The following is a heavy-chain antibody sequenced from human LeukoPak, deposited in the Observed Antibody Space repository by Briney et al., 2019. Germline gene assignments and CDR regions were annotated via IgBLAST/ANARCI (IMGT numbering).Heavy chain of an antibody. CDR2: IYYTGTT. V-gene: IGHV4-39*01. CDR1: GASISSSGYY. J-gene: IGHJ2*01. Sequence: TSETLSLTCTASGASISSSGYYWGWIRQTPGKGLEWIGSIYYTGTTYYNPSLKSRVTVSVDTSKNQFSLKLSSVTAADTAVFYCARRRGGRNSRYFDLWGRGTLVTVSS. D-gene: IGHD4-23*01. CDR3: ARRRGGRNSRYFDL.